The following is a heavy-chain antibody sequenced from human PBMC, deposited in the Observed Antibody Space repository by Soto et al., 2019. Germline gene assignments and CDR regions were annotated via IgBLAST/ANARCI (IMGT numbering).Heavy chain of an antibody. V-gene: IGHV4-31*03. CDR2: IYYSGST. Sequence: QVQLQESGPGLVKPSQTLSLTCTVSGGSISSGGYYWSWIRQHPGKGLEWIGYIYYSGSTYYNPSLKSRVTISVDTSKNQFSLKLSSVTAADTAVYCCAREGEQLGYCSSTSCREGWFDPWGQGTLVTVSS. J-gene: IGHJ5*02. CDR1: GGSISSGGYY. D-gene: IGHD2-2*01. CDR3: AREGEQLGYCSSTSCREGWFDP.